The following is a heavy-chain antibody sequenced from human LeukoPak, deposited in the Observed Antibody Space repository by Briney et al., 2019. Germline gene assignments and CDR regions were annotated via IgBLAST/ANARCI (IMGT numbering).Heavy chain of an antibody. CDR3: ATTVWFGDAFDI. D-gene: IGHD3-10*01. CDR2: ISWNSGSI. J-gene: IGHJ3*02. V-gene: IGHV3-9*01. Sequence: GRSLRLSCAASGFTFDDYAMHWVRQAPGKGLEWVSGISWNSGSIGYADSVKGRFTISRDNAKNSLYLQMNSLRAEDTAVYYCATTVWFGDAFDIWGQGTMVTVSS. CDR1: GFTFDDYA.